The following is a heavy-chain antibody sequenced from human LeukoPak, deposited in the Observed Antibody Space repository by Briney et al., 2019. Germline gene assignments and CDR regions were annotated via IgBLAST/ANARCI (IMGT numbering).Heavy chain of an antibody. Sequence: GGSLRLSCAASGFTFSSYSMNWVRQAPGKGLDWVSYISSSSSTIYYADSLKGRFTISRDNAKNSLYLQMNSLRDEDTAVYYCARARGWASGSGSYSFDYWGQGTLVTVSS. CDR2: ISSSSSTI. CDR3: ARARGWASGSGSYSFDY. V-gene: IGHV3-48*02. D-gene: IGHD3-10*01. J-gene: IGHJ4*02. CDR1: GFTFSSYS.